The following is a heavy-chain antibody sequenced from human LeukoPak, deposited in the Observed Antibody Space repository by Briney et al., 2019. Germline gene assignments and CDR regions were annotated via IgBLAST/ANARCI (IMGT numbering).Heavy chain of an antibody. CDR2: IYYSGST. V-gene: IGHV4-31*03. J-gene: IGHJ4*02. CDR1: GGSISSGGYY. CDR3: AREITGGYSYGPRGFDY. Sequence: SETLSLTCTVSGGSISSGGYYWSWIRQHPGKGLEWIGYIYYSGSTYYNPSLKSRVTISVDTSKNQFSLKLSSVTAADTAVYYCAREITGGYSYGPRGFDYWGQGTLVTVSS. D-gene: IGHD5-18*01.